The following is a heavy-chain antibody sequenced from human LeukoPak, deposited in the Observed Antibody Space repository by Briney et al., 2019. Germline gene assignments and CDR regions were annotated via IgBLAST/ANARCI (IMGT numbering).Heavy chain of an antibody. Sequence: GGSLRLSCAASGFTFSSFGMHWVRQAPGEGLEWVAYIGYSGSDIYYADSVKGRFTISRDNSKNTVYLQLSSLRAADTALYSCARDLTERKYYIAFWGQGTLVTVSS. CDR2: IGYSGSDI. D-gene: IGHD2-8*02. CDR3: ARDLTERKYYIAF. J-gene: IGHJ4*02. CDR1: GFTFSSFG. V-gene: IGHV3-30*02.